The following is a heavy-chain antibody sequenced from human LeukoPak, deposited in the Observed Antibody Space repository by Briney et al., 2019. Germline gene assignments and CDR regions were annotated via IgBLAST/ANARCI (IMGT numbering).Heavy chain of an antibody. V-gene: IGHV1-46*01. J-gene: IGHJ6*02. CDR3: ARDGGPVPVAGPLTMYGMDV. CDR1: GYTFTSYY. CDR2: INPSGGST. D-gene: IGHD6-19*01. Sequence: GASVKVSCKASGYTFTSYYMHWVRQAPGQGLEWMGIINPSGGSTSYAQKFQGRVTMTRDTSTSTVYMELSSLRSEDTAVYYCARDGGPVPVAGPLTMYGMDVWGQGTTVTVSS.